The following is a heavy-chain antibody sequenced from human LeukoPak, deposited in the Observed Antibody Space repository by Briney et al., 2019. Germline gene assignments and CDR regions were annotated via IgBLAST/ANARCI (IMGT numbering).Heavy chain of an antibody. CDR2: ISGSGGST. J-gene: IGHJ4*02. V-gene: IGHV3-23*01. CDR3: AIRVSPMVRNY. CDR1: GFTFSSYG. Sequence: PGGSLRLSCSTSGFTFSSYGMSWVRQAPGQGLEWVSAISGSGGSTYYADSVKGRFTISIDNAKNSLYLQMNSLRAEDTAVYYCAIRVSPMVRNYWGQGTLVTVSS. D-gene: IGHD3-10*01.